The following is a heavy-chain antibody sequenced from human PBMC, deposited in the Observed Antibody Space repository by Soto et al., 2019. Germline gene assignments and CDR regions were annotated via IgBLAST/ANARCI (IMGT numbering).Heavy chain of an antibody. V-gene: IGHV1-2*04. Sequence: GASVKFSCQACGYTFTGYYMHWVRQAPGQGLEWMGWINLNSGGTNYAQKFQGWVTMTRDTSISTAYMELSRLRSDDTAVYYCARVARGYSGYGMVVGGQGTTVTVS. CDR1: GYTFTGYY. J-gene: IGHJ6*02. CDR3: ARVARGYSGYGMVV. CDR2: INLNSGGT. D-gene: IGHD5-12*01.